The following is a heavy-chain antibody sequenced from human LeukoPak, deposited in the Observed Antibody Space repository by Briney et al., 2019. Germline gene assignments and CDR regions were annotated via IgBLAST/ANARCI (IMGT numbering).Heavy chain of an antibody. J-gene: IGHJ5*02. D-gene: IGHD5-18*01. CDR3: AREGEVYSYGSREGYNWFDP. V-gene: IGHV1-69*04. CDR1: GGTFSSYA. Sequence: ASVKVSCKASGGTFSSYAISWVRQAPGQGLEWMGRIIPILGIANYAQKFQGRVTITADKSTSTAYMELSSLRSEDTAVYYRAREGEVYSYGSREGYNWFDPWGQGTLITVSS. CDR2: IIPILGIA.